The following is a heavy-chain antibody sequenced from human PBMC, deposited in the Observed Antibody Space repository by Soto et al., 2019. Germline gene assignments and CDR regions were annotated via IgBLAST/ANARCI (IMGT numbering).Heavy chain of an antibody. CDR2: ISWNSRNI. CDR3: AKDAGGSYVQCFDY. D-gene: IGHD1-26*01. J-gene: IGHJ4*02. Sequence: EVQLVESGGALVQPGRSLRLSCAASGFTFDNYAMHWVRQAPGKGLEWVSGISWNSRNIGYADSVKGRFTISSDDAKNSLDLQMNSLRPEDTAFYYCAKDAGGSYVQCFDYWGQGTLVTVSS. CDR1: GFTFDNYA. V-gene: IGHV3-9*01.